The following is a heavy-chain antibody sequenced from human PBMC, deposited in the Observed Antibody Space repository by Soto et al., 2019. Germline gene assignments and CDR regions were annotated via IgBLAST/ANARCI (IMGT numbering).Heavy chain of an antibody. CDR2: IYYSGST. D-gene: IGHD3-3*01. CDR3: ARGSQKSRTYYDFWSGYFYGRWFDP. Sequence: QVQLQESGPGLVKPSQTLSLTCTVSGGSISSGDYYWSWIRQPPGKGLEWIGYIYYSGSTYYNPSRKSRVTISVDTSKNQFSLKLSSVTAADTAVYYCARGSQKSRTYYDFWSGYFYGRWFDPWGQGTLVTVSS. V-gene: IGHV4-30-4*01. J-gene: IGHJ5*02. CDR1: GGSISSGDYY.